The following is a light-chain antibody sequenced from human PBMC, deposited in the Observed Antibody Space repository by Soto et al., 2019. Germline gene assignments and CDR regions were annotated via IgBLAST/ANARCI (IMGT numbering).Light chain of an antibody. Sequence: NFMLTQPHSVSESPGKTVIISCTRSSGSIASNYVQWYQQRPGSSPTTVIYEDNQRPSGVPDRFSGSIDSSSNSASLTISGLETEVEADYYCQSYDATNQVFGGGTKVTVL. J-gene: IGLJ3*02. CDR3: QSYDATNQV. CDR1: SGSIASNY. CDR2: EDN. V-gene: IGLV6-57*01.